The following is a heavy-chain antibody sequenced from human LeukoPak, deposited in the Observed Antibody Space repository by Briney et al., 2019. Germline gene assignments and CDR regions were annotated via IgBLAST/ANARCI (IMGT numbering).Heavy chain of an antibody. D-gene: IGHD3-22*01. CDR1: GDSINSLDL. CDR2: MYLSGTT. Sequence: SETLSLTCTVSGDSINSLDLWSWVRQPPGKGLEWIGEMYLSGTTHSNPSVKSRVTISIDKSKNQFFLNLSPVTAADTAVYYCAGLVGRYSSGLYYYYFDYWGQGTLVTVSS. CDR3: AGLVGRYSSGLYYYYFDY. J-gene: IGHJ4*02. V-gene: IGHV4-4*02.